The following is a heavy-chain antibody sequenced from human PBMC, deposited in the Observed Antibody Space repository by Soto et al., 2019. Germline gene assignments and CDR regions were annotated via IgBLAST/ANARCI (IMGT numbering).Heavy chain of an antibody. J-gene: IGHJ3*02. D-gene: IGHD2-15*01. CDR2: IWYDGSNK. Sequence: GGSLSLSCAASGFTFSSYGMHWVRQAPGKGLEWVAVIWYDGSNKYYADSVKGRFTISRDNSKNTLYLQMNSLRAEDTAVYYCASSLGYCSGGSCYSHDAFDIWGQGTMVTVSS. CDR3: ASSLGYCSGGSCYSHDAFDI. V-gene: IGHV3-33*01. CDR1: GFTFSSYG.